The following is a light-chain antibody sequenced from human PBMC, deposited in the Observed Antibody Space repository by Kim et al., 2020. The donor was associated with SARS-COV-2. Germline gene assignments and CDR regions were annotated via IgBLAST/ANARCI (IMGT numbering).Light chain of an antibody. CDR3: QQRANWPIT. J-gene: IGKJ5*01. CDR2: DAS. CDR1: QSVSSN. Sequence: LSPGEKATLSYRASQSVSSNLAWYPQKPGQAPRLLIYDASNRATGIPARFSGSGSGTDFTLTISSLEPEDFAVYYCQQRANWPITFGQGTRLEIK. V-gene: IGKV3-11*01.